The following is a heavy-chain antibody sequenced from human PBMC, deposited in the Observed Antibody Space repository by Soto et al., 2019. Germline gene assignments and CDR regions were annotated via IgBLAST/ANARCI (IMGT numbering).Heavy chain of an antibody. D-gene: IGHD3-10*01. V-gene: IGHV3-23*01. J-gene: IGHJ4*02. CDR3: AKGRGGSGSLTPRVDF. Sequence: EVQLLESGGGLVQPGGSLRLSCAASGFTFNNDAMTWVRQAPGKGLEWVSAISGGGDTTSYADSVKGRFTVSSDGSKNTLYLQMSSLRAEDTALYYCAKGRGGSGSLTPRVDFWGQGTLVTVSS. CDR2: ISGGGDTT. CDR1: GFTFNNDA.